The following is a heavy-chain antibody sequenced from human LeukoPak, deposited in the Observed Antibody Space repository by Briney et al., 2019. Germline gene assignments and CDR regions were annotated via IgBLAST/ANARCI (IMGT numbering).Heavy chain of an antibody. J-gene: IGHJ3*02. D-gene: IGHD3-22*01. CDR3: ACGRQIVEESDGFDI. CDR2: INWNGGST. V-gene: IGHV3-20*04. Sequence: PGGSLRLSCAACGFRFDDYGMSWVRQAPGKGLEWVSGINWNGGSTGYADSVKGRFTISRDNAKNSLYLQMNNLRVEDTALYYCACGRQIVEESDGFDIWGQGTMVTVSS. CDR1: GFRFDDYG.